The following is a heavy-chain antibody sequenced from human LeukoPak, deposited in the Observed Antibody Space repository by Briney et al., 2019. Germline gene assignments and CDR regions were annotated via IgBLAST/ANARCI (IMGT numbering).Heavy chain of an antibody. D-gene: IGHD2-2*03. CDR3: ARDYGMDIVVVPAAISVTRFDY. CDR1: GYTFTSYG. CDR2: ISAYNGNT. Sequence: GASVKVSCKASGYTFTSYGISWVRQAPGQGLEWMGWISAYNGNTNYAQKLQGRVTMTTDTSTSTAYMELRSLRPDDTAVYYCARDYGMDIVVVPAAISVTRFDYWGQGTLVTVSS. J-gene: IGHJ4*02. V-gene: IGHV1-18*01.